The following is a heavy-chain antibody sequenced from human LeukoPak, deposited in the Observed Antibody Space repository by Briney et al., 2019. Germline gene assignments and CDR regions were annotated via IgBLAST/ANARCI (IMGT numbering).Heavy chain of an antibody. Sequence: GGSLRLSCVASGLNFDGSAMHWVRQAPGKGLEWVSLISAGGGSTFSADSVKGRFSISRDNSKNSLYLQMNSLRSEDTAMYYCAKESGKFDYWGQGTLVAVSS. CDR2: ISAGGGST. CDR1: GLNFDGSA. J-gene: IGHJ4*02. CDR3: AKESGKFDY. V-gene: IGHV3-43*02.